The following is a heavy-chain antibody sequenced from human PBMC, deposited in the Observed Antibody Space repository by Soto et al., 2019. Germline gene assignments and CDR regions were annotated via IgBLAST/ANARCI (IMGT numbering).Heavy chain of an antibody. CDR2: INHSGST. V-gene: IGHV4-34*01. CDR1: GGSFSGYY. CDR3: AQRRRFSGSYYNPKNYYYYGMDV. J-gene: IGHJ6*02. Sequence: SETLSLTCAVYGGSFSGYYWSWIRQPPGKGLEWIGEINHSGSTNYNPSLKSRVTISVETSKNQFSLKLRSVTAADTAVYYCAQRRRFSGSYYNPKNYYYYGMDVWGQGTTVTVSS. D-gene: IGHD3-10*01.